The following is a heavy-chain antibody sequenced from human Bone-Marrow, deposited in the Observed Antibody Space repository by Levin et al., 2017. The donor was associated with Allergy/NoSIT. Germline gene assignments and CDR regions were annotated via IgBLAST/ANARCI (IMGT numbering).Heavy chain of an antibody. CDR2: IINNGNGK. Sequence: GGSLRLSCVGSGFAFSSYGLHWVRQPPGKGLEWLAVIINNGNGKNTADSGVGRFSIYRDQCKNTLYRQINSLRTEETAVYYCARERLYSSGWGLDYWGQGTLVTVSS. CDR3: ARERLYSSGWGLDY. V-gene: IGHV3-30-3*01. CDR1: GFAFSSYG. J-gene: IGHJ4*02. D-gene: IGHD6-19*01.